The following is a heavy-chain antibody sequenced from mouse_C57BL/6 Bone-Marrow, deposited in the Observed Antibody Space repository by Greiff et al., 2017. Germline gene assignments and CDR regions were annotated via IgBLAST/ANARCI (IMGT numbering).Heavy chain of an antibody. CDR1: GFTFTSYW. V-gene: IGHV1-50*01. CDR3: ARERSYYPYCALDY. D-gene: IGHD2-10*01. Sequence: QVQLQQSGAELVRPGASVKLSCTASGFTFTSYWMQWVKQRPGQGLEWIGEIDPSDSYPNYNPKFKGKATLPVDTSSTTAYLQLSILTSEDSAVYDCARERSYYPYCALDYWGQGTSVTVSS. J-gene: IGHJ4*01. CDR2: IDPSDSYP.